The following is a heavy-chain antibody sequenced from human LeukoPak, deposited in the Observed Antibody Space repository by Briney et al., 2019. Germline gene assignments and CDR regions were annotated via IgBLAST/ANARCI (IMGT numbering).Heavy chain of an antibody. D-gene: IGHD3-9*01. Sequence: GGSQRLSCATSGFSFTDYPMNWVRQAPGKGLEWISNIRTTAEGAKYAYYADSVKGRVTISRDDGKNTLYLHMNSLRDDDTAVYYCATDQRYAFDYWGQGILVTVSS. CDR3: ATDQRYAFDY. J-gene: IGHJ4*02. CDR2: IRTTAEGAKYA. V-gene: IGHV3-48*02. CDR1: GFSFTDYP.